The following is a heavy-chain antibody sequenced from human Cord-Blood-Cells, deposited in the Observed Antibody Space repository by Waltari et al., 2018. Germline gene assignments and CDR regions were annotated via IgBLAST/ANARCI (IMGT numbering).Heavy chain of an antibody. Sequence: QLQLQESGPGLVTPSETLSLTCTVSGGTISSSSSYWGWIRQPPGKGREWIVSLYYSWITYYNPSLKSRVTISVDTSKNQFSLKLSSVTAADTAVYYCAVTVTNWFDPWGQGTLVTVSS. V-gene: IGHV4-39*01. D-gene: IGHD4-17*01. CDR1: GGTISSSSSY. CDR2: LYYSWIT. CDR3: AVTVTNWFDP. J-gene: IGHJ5*02.